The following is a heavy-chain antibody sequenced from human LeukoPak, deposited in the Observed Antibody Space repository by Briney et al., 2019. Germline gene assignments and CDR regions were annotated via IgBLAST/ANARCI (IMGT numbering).Heavy chain of an antibody. CDR1: GFTFSSYS. CDR3: ASMDYDFWSGYPFDY. V-gene: IGHV3-21*01. Sequence: VASLRLSCAASGFTFSSYSMNWVRQAPGKGLEWVSSISSSSSYIYYAESVKGRFTISRDNAKNSLYLQMNSLRAADTAVYYCASMDYDFWSGYPFDYWGQGTLVTVSS. CDR2: ISSSSSYI. J-gene: IGHJ4*02. D-gene: IGHD3-3*01.